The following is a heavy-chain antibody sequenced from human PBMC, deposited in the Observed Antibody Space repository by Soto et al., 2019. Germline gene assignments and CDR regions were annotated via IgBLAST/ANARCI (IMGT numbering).Heavy chain of an antibody. J-gene: IGHJ6*02. Sequence: SAVKVSSKACGGTFSSYAISWVRQAPGQGLDWMGGIIPIFGTANYAQKFQGRVTMTADKSTSTAYMELSRLRSEDTAVYYCARYPIRGVPYYGLAVWAQRTTVPGSS. D-gene: IGHD3-10*01. V-gene: IGHV1-69*06. CDR2: IIPIFGTA. CDR1: GGTFSSYA. CDR3: ARYPIRGVPYYGLAV.